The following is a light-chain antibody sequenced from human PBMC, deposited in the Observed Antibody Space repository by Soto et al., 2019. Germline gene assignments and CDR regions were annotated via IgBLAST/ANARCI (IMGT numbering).Light chain of an antibody. Sequence: QSALTQPASVSGSPGQSITISCTGTSSDVGGYNYVSWYQQHPGKAPKLMIYEVSNRPSGISNRFSGSKSGNTASLTFSGLQAEDEADYFCSSYTSRGTDIFGTGTKLTVL. V-gene: IGLV2-14*01. CDR2: EVS. CDR1: SSDVGGYNY. J-gene: IGLJ1*01. CDR3: SSYTSRGTDI.